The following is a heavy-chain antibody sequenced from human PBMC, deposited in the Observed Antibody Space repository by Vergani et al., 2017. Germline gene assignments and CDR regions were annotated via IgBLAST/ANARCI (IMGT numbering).Heavy chain of an antibody. CDR2: IQFRVNGDAT. J-gene: IGHJ3*02. CDR1: GFPFSGSY. CDR3: AGGDLNWNIVNGAFDM. V-gene: IGHV3-15*01. Sequence: EVQLVESGGGLLKPGESLRLSCAVSGFPFSGSYMTWVRQAPGKGLEWVSRIQFRVNGDATDYAAPVKGRFSISRDNSENTLYLQMNSLQIEDTAMYYCAGGDLNWNIVNGAFDMWGQGTMVTVSS. D-gene: IGHD1/OR15-1a*01.